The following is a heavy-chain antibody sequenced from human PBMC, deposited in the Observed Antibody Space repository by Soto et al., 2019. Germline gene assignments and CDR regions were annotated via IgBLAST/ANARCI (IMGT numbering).Heavy chain of an antibody. CDR3: AKNFADAIPFYDP. CDR2: ISGSGRHV. J-gene: IGHJ5*02. CDR1: GFTFSNYA. Sequence: EVQLLDSGGGLVQPGGSLRLSCAASGFTFSNYAMTWVRQAPGKGLEWVSAISGSGRHVYYADSVQGRFTFSRDNSQNPLYLQMHSLRAGDTAIYYCAKNFADAIPFYDPWGQGLLVTVSS. V-gene: IGHV3-23*01.